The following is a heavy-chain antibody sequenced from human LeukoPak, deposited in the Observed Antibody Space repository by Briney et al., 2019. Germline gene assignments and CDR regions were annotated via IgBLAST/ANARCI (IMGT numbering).Heavy chain of an antibody. J-gene: IGHJ6*02. V-gene: IGHV4-4*02. CDR1: GGSILTTNW. CDR2: VHLSGAS. D-gene: IGHD2-2*02. Sequence: SETLSLTCAVSGGSILTTNWWSWVRQPPGKGLEWIGEVHLSGASNYNPSLKSRVTISVDTSKNQFSLKLSSVTAADTAVYYCARLYWYYYYYGMDVWGQGTTVTVSS. CDR3: ARLYWYYYYYGMDV.